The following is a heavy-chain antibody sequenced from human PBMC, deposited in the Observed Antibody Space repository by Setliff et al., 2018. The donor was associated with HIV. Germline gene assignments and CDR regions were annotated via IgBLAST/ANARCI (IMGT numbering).Heavy chain of an antibody. D-gene: IGHD1-26*01. CDR3: AKDRSIVGAVGAFDI. V-gene: IGHV3-9*01. CDR2: VTSNSGNI. CDR1: GFTFGDYA. Sequence: GGSLRLSCTASGFTFGDYAMHWVRQAPGKGLEWVSGVTSNSGNIDYADSVKGRFTISRDNAKNSLYLQMSSLRPEDTALYYCAKDRSIVGAVGAFDIWGQGTMVTVSS. J-gene: IGHJ3*02.